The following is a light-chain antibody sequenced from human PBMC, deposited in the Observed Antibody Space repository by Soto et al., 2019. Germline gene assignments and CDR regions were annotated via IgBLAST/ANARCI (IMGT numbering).Light chain of an antibody. V-gene: IGLV2-23*01. J-gene: IGLJ1*01. CDR3: CSYAGSGTYV. CDR2: EDS. Sequence: LTQPASVSGAPGQSITISRTGTSSDVGSYNLVSWYQQHPGKAPKLIIYEDSKQPSGVSNRFSGSKSGNTASLTISGLQAEDEADYYCCSYAGSGTYVFGTGTKVTVL. CDR1: SSDVGSYNL.